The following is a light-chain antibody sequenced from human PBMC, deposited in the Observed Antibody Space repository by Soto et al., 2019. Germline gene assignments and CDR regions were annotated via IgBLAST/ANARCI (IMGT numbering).Light chain of an antibody. J-gene: IGKJ2*01. V-gene: IGKV3-20*01. CDR3: QQYDNSLYT. CDR2: GAT. CDR1: QSVSSTY. Sequence: EIVLTQSPGTLSLSPGERVTLSCRASQSVSSTYLAWYQQKPGQAPRLLIYGATSRATGIPDRFSGSGSGTDFTLTISRLELEDFAVYYCQQYDNSLYTFGQGTMLEIK.